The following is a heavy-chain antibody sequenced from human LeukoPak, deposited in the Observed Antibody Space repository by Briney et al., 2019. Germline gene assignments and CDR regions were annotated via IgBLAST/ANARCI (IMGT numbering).Heavy chain of an antibody. CDR3: ARYQTTGTTSKAIYYFDY. CDR2: IYPGDSDT. Sequence: GESLKISCKGSGYSFTSYWIGWVRQMPGKGLEWMGIIYPGDSDTRYSPSFQGQVTISADKSISTAYLQWSSLKASDIAMYYCARYQTTGTTSKAIYYFDYWGQGTLVTVSS. V-gene: IGHV5-51*01. J-gene: IGHJ4*02. CDR1: GYSFTSYW. D-gene: IGHD1-1*01.